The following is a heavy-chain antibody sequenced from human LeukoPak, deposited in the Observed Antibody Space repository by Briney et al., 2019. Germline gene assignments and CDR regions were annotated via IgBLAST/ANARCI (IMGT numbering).Heavy chain of an antibody. Sequence: SETLSLTCTVSGGSISSSSYYWGWIRQPPGKGLEWIGSTYYSGSTYYNPSLKSRVTISVDTSKNQFSLKLSSVTAADTAVYYCARVGYGSGSTNAFDIWGQGTMVTVSS. CDR3: ARVGYGSGSTNAFDI. D-gene: IGHD3-10*01. CDR2: TYYSGST. V-gene: IGHV4-39*07. J-gene: IGHJ3*02. CDR1: GGSISSSSYY.